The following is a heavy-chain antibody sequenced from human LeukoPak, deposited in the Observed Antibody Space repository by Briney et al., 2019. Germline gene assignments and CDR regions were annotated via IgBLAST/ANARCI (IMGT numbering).Heavy chain of an antibody. D-gene: IGHD2-21*01. V-gene: IGHV3-23*01. CDR2: IRASDDTT. CDR3: ARSGSSYSSYFDY. J-gene: IGHJ4*02. CDR1: GFTFSTSA. Sequence: GGSLRLSCEVFGFTFSTSAMSWVRQAPGKGLEWVSGIRASDDTTYYVDSVKGRFTIFRDNAKNSLYLQMNSLRAEDTAVYYCARSGSSYSSYFDYWGQGTLVTVSS.